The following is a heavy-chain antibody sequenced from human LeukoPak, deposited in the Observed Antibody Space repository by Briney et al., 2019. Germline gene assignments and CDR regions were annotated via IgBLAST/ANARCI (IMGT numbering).Heavy chain of an antibody. Sequence: PSETLSLTCTVSGGSISSGGYYWSWIRQHPGKGLEWIGYIYYSGSTYYNPSLESRVTISVDTSKNQFSLKLSSVTAADTAVYYCAIKDPSTSSPGYYFDYWGQGTLVTVSS. J-gene: IGHJ4*02. CDR3: AIKDPSTSSPGYYFDY. D-gene: IGHD2-2*01. V-gene: IGHV4-31*03. CDR2: IYYSGST. CDR1: GGSISSGGYY.